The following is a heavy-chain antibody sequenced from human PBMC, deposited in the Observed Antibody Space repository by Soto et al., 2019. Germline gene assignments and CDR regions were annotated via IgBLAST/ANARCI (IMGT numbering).Heavy chain of an antibody. CDR2: IHHSVTT. V-gene: IGHV4-34*01. CDR3: ARQSYYYYGLDV. J-gene: IGHJ6*02. CDR1: GGSFSGHF. Sequence: QVQLQQWGAGLLKPSETLSLTCAVYGGSFSGHFWSWIRQPPGKGLEWIGEIHHSVTTIYNPSLESRVTTSGDTSKNQFSLKLSSVTAADTAMYYCARQSYYYYGLDVWGQGTPVTVSS.